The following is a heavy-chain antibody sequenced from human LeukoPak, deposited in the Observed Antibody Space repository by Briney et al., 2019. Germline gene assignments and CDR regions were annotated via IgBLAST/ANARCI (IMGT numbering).Heavy chain of an antibody. CDR1: GFTFSSYS. V-gene: IGHV3-21*01. CDR2: ISSSSSYI. Sequence: GGSLRLSCAASGFTFSSYSMNWVRQAPGKGLEWVSSISSSSSYIYYADPVKGRFTISRDNAKNSLYLQMNSLRAEDTAVYYCARDYFRGALYGVDAFDIWGQGTMVTVSS. CDR3: ARDYFRGALYGVDAFDI. D-gene: IGHD4-17*01. J-gene: IGHJ3*02.